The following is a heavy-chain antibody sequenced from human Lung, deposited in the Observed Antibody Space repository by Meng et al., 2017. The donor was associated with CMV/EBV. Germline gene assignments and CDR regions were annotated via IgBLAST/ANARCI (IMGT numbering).Heavy chain of an antibody. Sequence: SCAASGFTFSSYWMHWVRQAPGKGLVCVSRINSDGSSTSYADSVKGRFTISRDNAKNTLYLQMNSLRAEDTAVYYCARPAHDYSTSFDYWGQGTXVTVSS. CDR3: ARPAHDYSTSFDY. D-gene: IGHD4-11*01. J-gene: IGHJ4*02. CDR2: INSDGSST. CDR1: GFTFSSYW. V-gene: IGHV3-74*01.